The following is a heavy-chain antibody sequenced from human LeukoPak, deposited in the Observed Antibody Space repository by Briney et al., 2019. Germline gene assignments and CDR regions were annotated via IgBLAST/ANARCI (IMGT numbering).Heavy chain of an antibody. CDR3: VRGWYIDY. J-gene: IGHJ4*02. CDR2: LAGRGGST. CDR1: GFTFSGYG. V-gene: IGHV3-23*01. Sequence: GGSLRLSCTASGFTFSGYGTAWVRQAPGKGLEWVSTLAGRGGSTHYADSVKGRFTISRDDSRNTLFLQMNSLRIEDTATYYCVRGWYIDYWGQGTQVIVSS. D-gene: IGHD6-19*01.